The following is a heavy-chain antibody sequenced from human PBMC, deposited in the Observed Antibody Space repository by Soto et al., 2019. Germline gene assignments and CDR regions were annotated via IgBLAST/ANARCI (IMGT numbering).Heavy chain of an antibody. D-gene: IGHD3-10*01. CDR1: GFTFSSYG. CDR2: IWYDGSNK. V-gene: IGHV3-33*01. Sequence: QVQLVESGGGVVQPGRSLRLSCAASGFTFSSYGMHWVRQAPGKGLEWVAVIWYDGSNKYYADSVKGRFTISRDNSKNTLYLQMNSLRAEDTAVYYCARDRDGSGIIWGDAFDIWGQGTMVTVSS. CDR3: ARDRDGSGIIWGDAFDI. J-gene: IGHJ3*02.